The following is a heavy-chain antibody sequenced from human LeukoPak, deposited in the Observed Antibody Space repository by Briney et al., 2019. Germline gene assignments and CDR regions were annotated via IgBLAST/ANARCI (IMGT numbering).Heavy chain of an antibody. D-gene: IGHD3-22*01. J-gene: IGHJ3*02. CDR2: IYPGDSDT. Sequence: GESLKISCKGSGYSFTSYWIGWVRQMPGKGLEWTGIIYPGDSDTRYSPSFQGQVTISADKSISTAYLQWSSLKASDTAMYYCARQRSYYDSSGYYYAFDIWGQGTMVTVSS. V-gene: IGHV5-51*01. CDR1: GYSFTSYW. CDR3: ARQRSYYDSSGYYYAFDI.